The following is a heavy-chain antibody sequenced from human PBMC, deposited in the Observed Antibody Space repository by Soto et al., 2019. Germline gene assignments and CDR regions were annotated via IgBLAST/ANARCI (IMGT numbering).Heavy chain of an antibody. CDR2: INHSGST. V-gene: IGHV4-34*01. D-gene: IGHD2-2*01. J-gene: IGHJ5*02. CDR3: ARVGVVPAAIRLRLFDP. Sequence: QVQLQQWGAGLLKPSETLSLTCAVYGGSFSGYYWSWIRQPPGKGPEWIGEINHSGSTNYNPSLKSRVTISVGTSKNQFCRKLSAVTAADTAVYYCARVGVVPAAIRLRLFDPWGQGTLVTVSS. CDR1: GGSFSGYY.